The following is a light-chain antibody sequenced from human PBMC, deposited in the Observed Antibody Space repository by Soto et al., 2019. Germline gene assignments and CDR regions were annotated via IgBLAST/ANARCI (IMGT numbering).Light chain of an antibody. V-gene: IGLV2-8*01. CDR2: DVT. Sequence: QSALTQSPSASGSPGQSLTISCTGTSSDIGGYNSVSWYQQHPGKAPKVMIYDVTKRPSGVPDRFSGSKSGNTASLTVSALQAEDEADYYCSSYTDRKHLVFGTGTKLTVL. CDR1: SSDIGGYNS. CDR3: SSYTDRKHLV. J-gene: IGLJ1*01.